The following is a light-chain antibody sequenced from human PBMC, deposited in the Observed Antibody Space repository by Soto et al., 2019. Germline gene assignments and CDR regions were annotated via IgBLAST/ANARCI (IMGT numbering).Light chain of an antibody. V-gene: IGLV1-40*01. Sequence: QLVLTQPPSVSGAPGQRVIISCSGSSSNLGAGYDVHWYRQLPGTAPKLLIYANSNRPSGVPDRVSGSKSGTSASLAITGLQAEDEADYYCQSYDSRLRGVFGGGTKLTVL. CDR3: QSYDSRLRGV. J-gene: IGLJ3*02. CDR1: SSNLGAGYD. CDR2: ANS.